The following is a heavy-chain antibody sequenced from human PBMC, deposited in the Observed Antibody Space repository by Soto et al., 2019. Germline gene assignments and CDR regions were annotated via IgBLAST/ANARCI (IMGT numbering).Heavy chain of an antibody. V-gene: IGHV2-26*01. Sequence: QVTLKESGPVLVNPTETLTLTCTVSGFSLSNARMGVSWIRQPPGKALEWLAHIFSNDEKSYSTSLKSRLTISKDTSKSQVVLTMTNMDPVDTATYYCARMANDYGDLYYFDYWGQGTLVTVSS. CDR3: ARMANDYGDLYYFDY. J-gene: IGHJ4*02. CDR2: IFSNDEK. CDR1: GFSLSNARMG. D-gene: IGHD4-17*01.